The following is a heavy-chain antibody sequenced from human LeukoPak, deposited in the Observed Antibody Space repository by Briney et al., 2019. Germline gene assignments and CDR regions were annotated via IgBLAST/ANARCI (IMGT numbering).Heavy chain of an antibody. V-gene: IGHV1-46*01. CDR3: ARDRQLRPHYYGSGSYYNGVRFDP. Sequence: GASVKVSCKASGYTFTSYYMHWVRQAPGQGLEWMGIINPSGGSTSYAQKFQGRVTITADESTSTAYMELSSLRSEDTAVYYCARDRQLRPHYYGSGSYYNGVRFDPWGQGTLVTVSS. CDR2: INPSGGST. J-gene: IGHJ5*02. CDR1: GYTFTSYY. D-gene: IGHD3-10*01.